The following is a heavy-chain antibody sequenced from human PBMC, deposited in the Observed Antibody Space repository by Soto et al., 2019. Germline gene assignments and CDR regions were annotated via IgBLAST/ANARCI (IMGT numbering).Heavy chain of an antibody. CDR2: IYYSGST. J-gene: IGHJ6*02. V-gene: IGHV4-59*01. CDR3: VRDYYGMDV. Sequence: PSETLSLTCTVSGGSISSYYWSWIRQPPGKGLEWIGYIYYSGSTNYNPSLKSRVTISVDTSKNQFSLKLSSVTAADTAVYYCVRDYYGMDVWGQGTTVTVSS. CDR1: GGSISSYY.